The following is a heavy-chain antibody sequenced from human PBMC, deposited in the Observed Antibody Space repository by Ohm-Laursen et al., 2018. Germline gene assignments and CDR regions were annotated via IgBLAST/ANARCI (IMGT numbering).Heavy chain of an antibody. V-gene: IGHV4-59*08. Sequence: SETLSLTCTVSGGSISSYYWSWIRQPPGKGLEWIGYIHYSGNTNYNPSLKSRVTISVDTSKTQLSLKLSSVTAADTAVYYCAVSEVRYSFTYLADFWGQGTLVTVPS. J-gene: IGHJ4*02. CDR1: GGSISSYY. CDR2: IHYSGNT. D-gene: IGHD3-9*01. CDR3: AVSEVRYSFTYLADF.